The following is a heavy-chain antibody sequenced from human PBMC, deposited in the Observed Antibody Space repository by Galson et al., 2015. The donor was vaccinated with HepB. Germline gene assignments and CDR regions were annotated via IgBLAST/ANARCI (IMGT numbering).Heavy chain of an antibody. CDR2: INPSGGST. CDR1: GYTFTSYY. V-gene: IGHV1-46*01. D-gene: IGHD5-12*01. Sequence: SVKVSCKASGYTFTSYYMHWVRQAPGQGLEWMGIINPSGGSTSYAQKFQGRVTMTRDTSTSTVYMELSSLRSEDTAVYYCAREGVDIVATIITYYYGMDVWGQGTTVTVSS. CDR3: AREGVDIVATIITYYYGMDV. J-gene: IGHJ6*02.